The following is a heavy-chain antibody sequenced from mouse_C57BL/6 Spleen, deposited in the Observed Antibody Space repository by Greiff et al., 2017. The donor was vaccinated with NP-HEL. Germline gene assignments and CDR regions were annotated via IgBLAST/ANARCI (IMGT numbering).Heavy chain of an antibody. V-gene: IGHV1-76*01. CDR3: AREEYSNYFDY. Sequence: QVQLQQSGAELVRPGASVKLSCKASGYTFTASYINWVKQRPGQGLEWIARIYPGSGTTYYNEKFKGKATLTAEKSSSTAYMQLSSLTSEDSAVYFCAREEYSNYFDYGGQGTTLTVSS. CDR2: IYPGSGTT. D-gene: IGHD2-5*01. CDR1: GYTFTASY. J-gene: IGHJ2*01.